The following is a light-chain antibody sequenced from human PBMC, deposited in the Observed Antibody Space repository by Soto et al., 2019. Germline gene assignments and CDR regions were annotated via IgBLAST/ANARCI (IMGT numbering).Light chain of an antibody. CDR1: QSISSW. CDR3: QQYNSYSRT. J-gene: IGKJ1*01. CDR2: KAS. Sequence: DIQMTQSPSTLSASVGDRVTITCRASQSISSWLAWYQQKPGKAPKLLIYKASSLESGVPSRFSGSGCGTEFTLAISSRQADDFATYYCQQYNSYSRTFXQGTKGDIK. V-gene: IGKV1-5*03.